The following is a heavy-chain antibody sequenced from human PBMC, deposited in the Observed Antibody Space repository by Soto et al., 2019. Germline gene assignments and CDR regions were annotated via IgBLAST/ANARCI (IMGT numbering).Heavy chain of an antibody. CDR3: ARFQYTVVTPFDM. D-gene: IGHD2-21*02. CDR2: IRYSGKT. Sequence: QVQLQESGPGLVEPSETLSLTCTVSGGSLTNYFWTWIRQPPGKGLEWLAYIRYSGKTGYNPSLTGRATISLDMSRNQFFLKVTSVTAADTAMYYCARFQYTVVTPFDMWGQGTMLIVSS. J-gene: IGHJ3*02. CDR1: GGSLTNYF. V-gene: IGHV4-59*01.